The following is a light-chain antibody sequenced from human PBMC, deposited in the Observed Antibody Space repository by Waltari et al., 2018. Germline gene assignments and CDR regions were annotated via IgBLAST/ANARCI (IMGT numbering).Light chain of an antibody. Sequence: SALTQPASVSGSPGQPITISCTGTSRDVGGSNSVPWYQQHPGKAPKLMIYDVSNRPSGVSNRFSGSKSGNTASLTISGLQAEDEADYYCSSYTSSSTVVFGGGTKLTVL. V-gene: IGLV2-14*03. CDR2: DVS. J-gene: IGLJ2*01. CDR3: SSYTSSSTVV. CDR1: SRDVGGSNS.